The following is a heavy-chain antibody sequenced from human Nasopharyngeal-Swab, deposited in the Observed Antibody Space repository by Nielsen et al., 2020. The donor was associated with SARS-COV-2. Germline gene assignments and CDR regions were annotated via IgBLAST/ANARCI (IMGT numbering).Heavy chain of an antibody. D-gene: IGHD3-10*01. Sequence: SETLSLTCAVSGDSIASGGYSWTWIRQSPRRGLEWIGYIYRSGSTYHNPSLKSRVTISVDRSKNQFSLKLSSVTAADTALYYCARENFGFDYWGQGILVTVSS. CDR3: ARENFGFDY. CDR2: IYRSGST. J-gene: IGHJ4*02. CDR1: GDSIASGGYS. V-gene: IGHV4-30-2*06.